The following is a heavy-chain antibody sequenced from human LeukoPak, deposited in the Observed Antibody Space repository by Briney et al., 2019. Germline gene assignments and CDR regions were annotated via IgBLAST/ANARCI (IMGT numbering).Heavy chain of an antibody. CDR2: IYYSGRT. D-gene: IGHD3-10*01. V-gene: IGHV4-31*03. Sequence: SETLSLICTVSGGSISSGGYYWSWIRQHPGKGLEWIGYIYYSGRTYYNPSLKSRVTISVDTSKNQFSLKLSSVTAADTAIYYCARVDTGSGINFDYWGQGTLVTVSS. CDR1: GGSISSGGYY. CDR3: ARVDTGSGINFDY. J-gene: IGHJ4*02.